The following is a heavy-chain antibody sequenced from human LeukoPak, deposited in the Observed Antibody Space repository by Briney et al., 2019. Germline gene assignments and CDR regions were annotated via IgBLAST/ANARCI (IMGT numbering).Heavy chain of an antibody. D-gene: IGHD3-22*01. J-gene: IGHJ6*03. V-gene: IGHV4-4*09. CDR2: IYTSWST. CDR1: VGSLSSYF. CDR3: ARHVTYYYDSSGYPDTYYYMDV. Sequence: SETLSLTLTVCVGSLSSYFWSWIRQPAGRGLDWVGYIYTSWSTNYNPSLKSRLTISVNTSKNQSSLKLSSVTAANTAVYYCARHVTYYYDSSGYPDTYYYMDVWGKGTTVTVSS.